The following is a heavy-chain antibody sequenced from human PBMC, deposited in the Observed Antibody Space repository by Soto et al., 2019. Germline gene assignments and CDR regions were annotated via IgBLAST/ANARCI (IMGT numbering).Heavy chain of an antibody. V-gene: IGHV1-46*01. Sequence: ASVKVSCKASGFTFTSFYMHWVRQAPGQGLEWMGIMHPYGGSTGYAQKFQGRVTLTRDTSTRTDYMELSSLRSDDTAVYYCAILYYYDSGDYYSNYQYYGMDVWGQGTTVTVSS. D-gene: IGHD3-22*01. J-gene: IGHJ6*02. CDR1: GFTFTSFY. CDR2: MHPYGGST. CDR3: AILYYYDSGDYYSNYQYYGMDV.